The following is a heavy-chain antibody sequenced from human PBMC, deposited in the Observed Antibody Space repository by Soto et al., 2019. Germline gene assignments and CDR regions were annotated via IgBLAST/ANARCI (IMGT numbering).Heavy chain of an antibody. D-gene: IGHD3-3*01. CDR2: FDPEDGET. Sequence: GASVKVSCKASGYTFTSYVISWVRQAPGKGLEWMGGFDPEDGETIYAQKSQGRVTMTEDTSTDTAYMELSSLRSEDTAVYYCATPRETYYDFWSGSPQHYYGMDVWRQGTTVPVSS. V-gene: IGHV1-24*01. CDR3: ATPRETYYDFWSGSPQHYYGMDV. J-gene: IGHJ6*02. CDR1: GYTFTSYV.